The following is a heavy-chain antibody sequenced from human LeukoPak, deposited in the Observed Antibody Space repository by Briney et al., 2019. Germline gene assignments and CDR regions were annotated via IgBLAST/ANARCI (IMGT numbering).Heavy chain of an antibody. D-gene: IGHD3-22*01. V-gene: IGHV3-74*01. CDR2: IKSDGST. J-gene: IGHJ1*01. CDR3: ARAPSEIGGYYPEYFRH. Sequence: GGSLRLSCAASGFTFSTYWMHWVRQAPGKGLVWVSRIKSDGSTNYADSVKGRFTISRDNANNTLYLQMNSLRPEDTGVYYCARAPSEIGGYYPEYFRHWGQGTLVTVSS. CDR1: GFTFSTYW.